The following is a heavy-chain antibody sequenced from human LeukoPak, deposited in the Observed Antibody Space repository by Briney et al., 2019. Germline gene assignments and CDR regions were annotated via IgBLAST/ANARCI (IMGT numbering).Heavy chain of an antibody. V-gene: IGHV1-8*02. J-gene: IGHJ4*02. Sequence: GASVKVSCKASGYTFTGYYMHWVRQAPGQGLEWMGWMNPNSGNTGYAQKFQGRVTMTRNTSISTAYMELSSLRSEDTAVYYCARRGPRNYYGSGSYLFDYWGQGTLVTVSS. CDR3: ARRGPRNYYGSGSYLFDY. CDR1: GYTFTGYY. D-gene: IGHD3-10*01. CDR2: MNPNSGNT.